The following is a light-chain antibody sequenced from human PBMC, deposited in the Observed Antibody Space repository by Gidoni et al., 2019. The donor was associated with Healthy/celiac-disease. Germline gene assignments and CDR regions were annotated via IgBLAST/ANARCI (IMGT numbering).Light chain of an antibody. CDR1: SIDVGGYNY. J-gene: IGLJ1*01. CDR2: DVS. CDR3: SSYTSSSTPLYV. V-gene: IGLV2-14*03. Sequence: QAALTQPAAVSGSPGQSSTISCTGPSIDVGGYNYVSWYQQHPGKAPNLMIYDVSNRPSGVSNRFSGSKSGNTASLTISGLPAEDEADYYCSSYTSSSTPLYVFGTGTKVTVL.